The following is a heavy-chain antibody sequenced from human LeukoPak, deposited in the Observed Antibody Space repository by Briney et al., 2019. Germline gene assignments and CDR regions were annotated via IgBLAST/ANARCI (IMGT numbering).Heavy chain of an antibody. CDR1: GFTFSDHY. D-gene: IGHD6-13*01. V-gene: IGHV3-72*01. Sequence: GGSLRLSCAASGFTFSDHYMDWVRQAPGKGLEWVGRIRNKAKSYTTEYAASVKGRFTISRDDSKNTLYLQMNSLKTEDTAVYYCARVVAAVGSDYFDCWGQGTQVTVSS. CDR3: ARVVAAVGSDYFDC. CDR2: IRNKAKSYTT. J-gene: IGHJ4*02.